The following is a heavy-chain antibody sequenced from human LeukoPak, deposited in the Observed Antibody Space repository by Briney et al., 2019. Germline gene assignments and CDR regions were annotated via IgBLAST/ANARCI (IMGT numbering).Heavy chain of an antibody. CDR3: ARKGLLWFGELPFFDY. CDR2: INHSGST. D-gene: IGHD3-10*01. J-gene: IGHJ4*02. CDR1: GGSFGGYY. V-gene: IGHV4-34*01. Sequence: SETLSLTCAVYGGSFGGYYWSWIRQPPGKGLEWIGEINHSGSTNYNPSLKSRVTISVDTSKNQFSLKLSSATAADTAVYYCARKGLLWFGELPFFDYWGQGTLVTVSS.